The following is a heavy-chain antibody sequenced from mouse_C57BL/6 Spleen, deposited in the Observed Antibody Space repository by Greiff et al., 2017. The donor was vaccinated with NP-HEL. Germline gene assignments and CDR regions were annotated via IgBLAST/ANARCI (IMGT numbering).Heavy chain of an antibody. CDR3: ARDGVVAHYFDY. CDR2: INPNNGGT. J-gene: IGHJ2*01. D-gene: IGHD1-1*01. V-gene: IGHV1-22*01. Sequence: EVQLQQSGPELVKPGASVKMSCKASGYTFTDYNMHWVKQSHGKSLEWIGYINPNNGGTSYKQKFKGKATLTVNKSSSTAYMELRSLTSEDSAVYYCARDGVVAHYFDYWGQGTTLTVSS. CDR1: GYTFTDYN.